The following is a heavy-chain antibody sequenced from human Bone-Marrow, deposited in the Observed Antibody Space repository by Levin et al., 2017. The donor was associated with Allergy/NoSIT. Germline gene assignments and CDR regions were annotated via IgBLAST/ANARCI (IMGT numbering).Heavy chain of an antibody. Sequence: GGSLRLSCAASGFSFRSSAMSWVRQAPGKGLEWVSLISASGVTIRYADSVKGRFTVSRDNSKSILYLQMTSLRVDDTAVYYCANGDPLVQQEIRNWGQGTLVTVSS. D-gene: IGHD6-13*01. CDR1: GFSFRSSA. CDR3: ANGDPLVQQEIRN. V-gene: IGHV3-23*01. J-gene: IGHJ4*02. CDR2: ISASGVTI.